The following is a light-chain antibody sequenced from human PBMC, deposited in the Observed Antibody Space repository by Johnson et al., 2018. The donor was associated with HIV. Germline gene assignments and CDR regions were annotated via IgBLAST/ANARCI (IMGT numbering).Light chain of an antibody. CDR1: SSNIGNNY. J-gene: IGLJ1*01. CDR3: GTWDSSLRVYV. CDR2: DDN. Sequence: HSVLTQPPSVSAAPGQKVTISCSGSSSNIGNNYVSWYQQLPGTAPKLLIYDDNKRPSRIPDRFSGSKSGTSATLSITGLQTGDEADYYCGTWDSSLRVYVFGTWTKVTVL. V-gene: IGLV1-51*01.